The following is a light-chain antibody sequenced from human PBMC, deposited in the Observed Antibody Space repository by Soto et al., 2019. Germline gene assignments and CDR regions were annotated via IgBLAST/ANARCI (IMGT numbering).Light chain of an antibody. Sequence: IVLTQSPGTLSLSAGERATLSCWASQSLSNSELAWYQQKTGQAPRLLIYGASSRATGIPDRFSGSGYGTDFNLTISSLQSEDFAVYYCQQYNNWPWTFGQGTKVDIK. CDR2: GAS. CDR1: QSLSNSE. V-gene: IGKV3-20*01. CDR3: QQYNNWPWT. J-gene: IGKJ1*01.